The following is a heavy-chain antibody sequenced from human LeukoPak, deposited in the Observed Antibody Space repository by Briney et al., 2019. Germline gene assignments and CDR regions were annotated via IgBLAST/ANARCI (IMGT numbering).Heavy chain of an antibody. D-gene: IGHD6-6*01. Sequence: GGSLRLSCAASGFTFSSYAMTWVRQAPGKGLEWVANINEDGSQRYFVDSVKGRFTFSRDNGRNSLFLQMNNLRAEDTAVYYCARNPGIAASRGFFYYMDVWGKGTTVTVSS. CDR1: GFTFSSYA. V-gene: IGHV3-7*01. CDR3: ARNPGIAASRGFFYYMDV. CDR2: INEDGSQR. J-gene: IGHJ6*03.